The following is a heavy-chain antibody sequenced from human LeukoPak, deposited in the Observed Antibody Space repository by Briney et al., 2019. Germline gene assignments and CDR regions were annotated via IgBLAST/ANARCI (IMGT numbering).Heavy chain of an antibody. D-gene: IGHD2-2*01. Sequence: PSETLSLTCAVYGGSFSGYYWSWIRQPPGRGLEWIGEINHSGSTNYNPSLKSRVTISVDPSKNQFSLKLSSVTAADTAVYYYARERNIVVVPAAGYGMDVWGQGPRSPSP. J-gene: IGHJ6*02. CDR2: INHSGST. V-gene: IGHV4-34*01. CDR3: ARERNIVVVPAAGYGMDV. CDR1: GGSFSGYY.